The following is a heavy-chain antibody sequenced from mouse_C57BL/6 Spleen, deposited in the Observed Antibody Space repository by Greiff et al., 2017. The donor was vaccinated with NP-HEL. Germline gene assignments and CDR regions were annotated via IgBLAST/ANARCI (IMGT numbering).Heavy chain of an antibody. J-gene: IGHJ1*03. D-gene: IGHD2-1*01. CDR2: ISDGGSYT. CDR1: GFTFSSYA. V-gene: IGHV5-4*01. Sequence: EVQLVESGGGLVKPGGSLKLSCAASGFTFSSYAMSWVRQTPEKRLEWVATISDGGSYTYYPDNVKGRFTISRDNAKNNLYLQMSHLKSEDTAMYYCARDDGKGYFDVWGTGTTVTVSS. CDR3: ARDDGKGYFDV.